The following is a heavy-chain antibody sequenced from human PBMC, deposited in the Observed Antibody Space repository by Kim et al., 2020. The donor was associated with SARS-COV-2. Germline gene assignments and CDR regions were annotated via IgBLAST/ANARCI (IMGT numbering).Heavy chain of an antibody. J-gene: IGHJ3*02. CDR1: GYTLIELS. D-gene: IGHD3-16*01. Sequence: ASVKVSCKVSGYTLIELSMHWVRQAPGKGLEWMGGFDPEDGETIYAQKFQGRVTMTEDTSTDTAYMELSSLRSEDTAVYYCAIRLGELRRAFDIWGQGTMVTVSS. CDR2: FDPEDGET. V-gene: IGHV1-24*01. CDR3: AIRLGELRRAFDI.